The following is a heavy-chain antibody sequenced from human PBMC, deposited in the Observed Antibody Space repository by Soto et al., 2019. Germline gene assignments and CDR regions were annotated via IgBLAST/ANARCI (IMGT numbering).Heavy chain of an antibody. V-gene: IGHV1-69*04. J-gene: IGHJ4*02. CDR1: GGTFSSYT. CDR3: ARDPPIAARRVGSDY. Sequence: GASVKVSCKASGGTFSSYTISWVRQAHGQGLEWMGRIIPILGIANYAQKFQGRVTITADKSTSTAYMELSSLRSEDTAVYYCARDPPIAARRVGSDYWGQGTLVTVSS. D-gene: IGHD6-6*01. CDR2: IIPILGIA.